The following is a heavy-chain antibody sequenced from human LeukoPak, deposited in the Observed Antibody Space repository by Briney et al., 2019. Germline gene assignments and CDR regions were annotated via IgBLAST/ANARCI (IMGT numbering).Heavy chain of an antibody. D-gene: IGHD4-11*01. V-gene: IGHV6-1*01. J-gene: IGHJ4*02. Sequence: SQTLSLTCAISGDSVSSNSAAWNWIRQSPSRGLEWLGRTYYRSKWLSDYAVSVKSRITIDADTSKNQFSLQLNSVPPEDTAVYYCARKGTVTTPFDYWGQGILVTVSS. CDR3: ARKGTVTTPFDY. CDR1: GDSVSSNSAA. CDR2: TYYRSKWLS.